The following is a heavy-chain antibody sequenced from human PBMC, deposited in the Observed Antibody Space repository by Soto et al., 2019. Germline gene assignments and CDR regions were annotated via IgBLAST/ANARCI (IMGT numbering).Heavy chain of an antibody. D-gene: IGHD5-12*01. Sequence: GGSLRLSCAASGFTFSSYAMHWVRQAPGKGLEWVAVISYDGSNKYYADSVKGRFTISRDNSKNTLYLQMNSLRAEDTAVYYCARTDQIDGYQFFDYWGQGTLVTVSS. J-gene: IGHJ4*02. CDR1: GFTFSSYA. V-gene: IGHV3-30-3*01. CDR3: ARTDQIDGYQFFDY. CDR2: ISYDGSNK.